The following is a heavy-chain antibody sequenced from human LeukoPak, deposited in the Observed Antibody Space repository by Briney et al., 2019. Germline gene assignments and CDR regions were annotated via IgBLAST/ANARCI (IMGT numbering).Heavy chain of an antibody. D-gene: IGHD5-18*01. J-gene: IGHJ4*02. CDR1: GASISDYY. CDR2: IYYTGIA. V-gene: IGHV4-59*08. CDR3: LTVDTSMGVDY. Sequence: SETLSLTCTVSGASISDYYWSWIRQPPGKGLEWIGYIYYTGIANYNPSLKSRLTMSVDTSKSQLSLRLSSVTAADPAVYYCLTVDTSMGVDYWGQGTLVTVSS.